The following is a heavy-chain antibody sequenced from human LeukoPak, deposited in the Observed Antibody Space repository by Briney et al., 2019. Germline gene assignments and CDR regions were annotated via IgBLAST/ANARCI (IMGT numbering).Heavy chain of an antibody. CDR1: GYTFTSYG. D-gene: IGHD3-10*01. CDR3: ARDGKRYYYGSGSQHEI. CDR2: ISAYNGNT. V-gene: IGHV1-18*01. J-gene: IGHJ4*02. Sequence: ASVKVSCKASGYTFTSYGISWVRQAPGQGLEWMGWISAYNGNTNYAQKLQGRVTMTTDTSTSTAYMELRSLRSDDTAVYYCARDGKRYYYGSGSQHEIWGQGTLVTVSS.